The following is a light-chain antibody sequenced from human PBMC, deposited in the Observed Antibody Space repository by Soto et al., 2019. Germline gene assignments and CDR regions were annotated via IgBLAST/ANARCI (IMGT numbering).Light chain of an antibody. CDR2: GMS. J-gene: IGKJ4*01. Sequence: EIVMTQSPATLSVSPGERATLSCRASQSVRNNYLAWYQQKPGQAPRLLIYGMSTRATGIPARFSGSGSGTEFTLTINSLQSEDFAVYYCQHYSDWPLTFGGGTKVDIK. V-gene: IGKV3-15*01. CDR3: QHYSDWPLT. CDR1: QSVRNN.